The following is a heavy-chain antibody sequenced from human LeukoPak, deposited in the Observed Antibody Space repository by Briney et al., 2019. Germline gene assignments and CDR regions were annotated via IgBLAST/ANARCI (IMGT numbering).Heavy chain of an antibody. CDR2: INPKSGDT. J-gene: IGHJ5*02. CDR3: ARGRSDYEDSLNWLDP. Sequence: ASVKVSCKASGYSLTGNYMHWVRQAPGQGLEWMGWINPKSGDTNYAQKFQGRVTMTRDTSISTVYIELSRLTSDDTAIYYCARGRSDYEDSLNWLDPWGQGTLVSVSS. CDR1: GYSLTGNY. D-gene: IGHD5-12*01. V-gene: IGHV1-2*02.